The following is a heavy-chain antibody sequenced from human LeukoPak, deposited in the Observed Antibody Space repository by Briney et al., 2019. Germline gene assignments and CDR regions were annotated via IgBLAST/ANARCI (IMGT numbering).Heavy chain of an antibody. V-gene: IGHV4-61*09. Sequence: SETLSLTCTVSGGSISSGSYYWSWIRQPAGKGLEWIGHIYTSGSTNYNPSLKSRVTISVDTSKNQFSLKLSSVTAADTAVYYCARDLGYPYYFDYWGQGTLVTVSS. CDR3: ARDLGYPYYFDY. J-gene: IGHJ4*02. CDR1: GGSISSGSYY. D-gene: IGHD3-16*01. CDR2: IYTSGST.